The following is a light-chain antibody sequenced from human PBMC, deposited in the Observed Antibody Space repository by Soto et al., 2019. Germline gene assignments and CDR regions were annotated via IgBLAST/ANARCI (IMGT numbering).Light chain of an antibody. CDR3: QQYVNSWN. Sequence: EIVLTQSPGTLSLSPGERATLSCSASQSVRSSYLDCYQQKPGQAPRLLSYAASIRATGIPDRFSGSGSGTDFSLTISRLEPEVFAMYYGQQYVNSWNFGQGTKVEIK. CDR2: AAS. V-gene: IGKV3-20*01. CDR1: QSVRSSY. J-gene: IGKJ1*01.